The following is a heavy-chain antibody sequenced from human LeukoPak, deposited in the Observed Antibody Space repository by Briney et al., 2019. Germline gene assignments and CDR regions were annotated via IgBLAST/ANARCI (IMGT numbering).Heavy chain of an antibody. CDR3: ARSPHSSAWYEKWFDP. D-gene: IGHD6-19*01. V-gene: IGHV4-4*08. CDR1: GGSISTYY. Sequence: SETLSLTCTVSGGSISTYYWSWIRQSPGKGLEWIADISASGGTNYNPSLESRVTVSIDSSKNQFSLKLSSVTAADTAVFYCARSPHSSAWYEKWFDPWGQGTLVTVSS. CDR2: ISASGGT. J-gene: IGHJ5*02.